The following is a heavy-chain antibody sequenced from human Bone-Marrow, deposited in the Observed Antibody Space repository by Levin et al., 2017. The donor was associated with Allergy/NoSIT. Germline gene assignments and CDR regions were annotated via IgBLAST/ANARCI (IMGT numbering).Heavy chain of an antibody. J-gene: IGHJ6*02. CDR2: IYSSGNT. D-gene: IGHD3-22*01. CDR1: GASISSNDYY. Sequence: SCTVSGASISSNDYYWSWIRQPPGKGLEWIWYIYSSGNTHYNPSLKSRVTMSLDASKNQISLKLNSVTAADTAVYYCARDRDYYDSSGYDIVYYGMDVWGQGTTVTVSS. V-gene: IGHV4-30-4*01. CDR3: ARDRDYYDSSGYDIVYYGMDV.